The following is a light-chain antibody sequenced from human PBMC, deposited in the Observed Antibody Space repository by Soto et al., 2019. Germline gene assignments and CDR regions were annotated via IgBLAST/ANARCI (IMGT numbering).Light chain of an antibody. J-gene: IGKJ2*01. CDR3: QQYCSSPYT. Sequence: EIVLTQSPGTLSLSPGERATLSCRASQSVSSSYLAWYQQKPGQAPRLLIYGAASRSTGSPDRFSGSGSGTDFTPTTSRLEHEDFAVYYCQQYCSSPYTFGQGTKLEIK. V-gene: IGKV3-20*01. CDR2: GAA. CDR1: QSVSSSY.